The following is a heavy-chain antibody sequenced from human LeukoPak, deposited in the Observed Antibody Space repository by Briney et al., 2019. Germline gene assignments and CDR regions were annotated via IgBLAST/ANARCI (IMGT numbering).Heavy chain of an antibody. CDR1: GFTFANYA. Sequence: PGGSLRLSCAASGFTFANYATSWVRQAPGKGLEWVSGISGYGDSKYYAASVNGRFTISRDNSKNTLYLQMNSLGAEDTAVYYRAKARTDMFSLSWFDYWGQGTLVTVSS. CDR3: AKARTDMFSLSWFDY. J-gene: IGHJ4*02. D-gene: IGHD3-10*02. CDR2: ISGYGDSK. V-gene: IGHV3-23*01.